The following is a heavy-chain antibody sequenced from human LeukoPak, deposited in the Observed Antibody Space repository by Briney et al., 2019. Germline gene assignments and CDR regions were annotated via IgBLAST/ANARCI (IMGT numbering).Heavy chain of an antibody. D-gene: IGHD3-10*01. CDR2: ISGDGNST. V-gene: IGHV3-43*02. CDR3: ARGRSITLLRGVAMSDGFDI. CDR1: GFTFDDYA. Sequence: PGSSLRLSCAASGFTFDDYAMHWVRQAPGKALDWVSLISGDGNSTNYAGSVKGRFTISRDNARNLLFLQMTGLRAEDTAVYYCARGRSITLLRGVAMSDGFDIWGQGAMVAVSS. J-gene: IGHJ3*02.